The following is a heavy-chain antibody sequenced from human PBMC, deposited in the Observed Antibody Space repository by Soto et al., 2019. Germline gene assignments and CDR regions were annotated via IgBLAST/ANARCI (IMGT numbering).Heavy chain of an antibody. V-gene: IGHV1-69*01. D-gene: IGHD3-10*01. J-gene: IGHJ6*02. CDR1: GGTFSSYA. CDR2: IIPIFGTA. CDR3: ARDLNGSWSYYYGRDL. Sequence: QVQLVQSGAEVKKPGPSVKVSCKASGGTFSSYAISWVRQAPGQGLEWLGGIIPIFGTANYAQKFKGRVTTTAYESTSTAYMELRSMRSEDTAVYYCARDLNGSWSYYYGRDLWGQATTVTVSS.